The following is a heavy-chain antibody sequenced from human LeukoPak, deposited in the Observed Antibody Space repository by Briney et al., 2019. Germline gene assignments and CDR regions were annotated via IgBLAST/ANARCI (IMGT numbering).Heavy chain of an antibody. CDR2: IYYNGNT. D-gene: IGHD1-26*01. CDR3: ARGRSNYYGMDV. J-gene: IGHJ6*02. V-gene: IGHV4-59*01. CDR1: DGSINSYY. Sequence: SETLSLTCSVSDGSINSYYWNWIRRPPGKGLEWIGYIYYNGNTNYSPSLKSRVTMSVDTSKNLFSLKVSSVTAADTAVYYCARGRSNYYGMDVWGQGTTVTISS.